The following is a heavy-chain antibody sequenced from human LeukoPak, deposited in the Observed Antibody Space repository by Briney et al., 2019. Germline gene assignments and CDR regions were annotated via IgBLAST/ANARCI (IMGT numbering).Heavy chain of an antibody. Sequence: LTXXVSGGSISGXXWSWIRQPPGKGLELIGFIYYSGNTNYNPSLKSRVTISVDTSKDQFSLNLTSVTAADTAVYFCARGAYAIEXXGQ. CDR3: ARGAYAIEX. CDR2: IYYSGNT. V-gene: IGHV4-59*01. J-gene: IGHJ4*02. D-gene: IGHD3-16*01. CDR1: GGSISGXX.